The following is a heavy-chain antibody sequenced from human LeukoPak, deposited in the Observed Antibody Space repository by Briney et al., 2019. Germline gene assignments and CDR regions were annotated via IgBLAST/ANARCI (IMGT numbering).Heavy chain of an antibody. Sequence: PSETLSLTCTVSGGSISGYYWSWIRQPPGKGLEWIGYIYYSGITNYNPSLKSRVTLSVDTSKNQFSLKLTSVTAADTAVYYCARHRYCNSSSCYAFDYWGQGTLITVSS. CDR3: ARHRYCNSSSCYAFDY. J-gene: IGHJ4*02. CDR2: IYYSGIT. CDR1: GGSISGYY. D-gene: IGHD2-2*01. V-gene: IGHV4-59*08.